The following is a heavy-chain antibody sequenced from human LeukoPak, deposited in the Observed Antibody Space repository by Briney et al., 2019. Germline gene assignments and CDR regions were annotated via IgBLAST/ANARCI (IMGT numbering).Heavy chain of an antibody. V-gene: IGHV1-2*02. Sequence: ASVKVSCKASGYTFIDYFIHWMRHTPGQGLEWLGWINPNSGVTRYAQKFQGRVTLTRDTAAYMELSSLKYDDTAVYYCARAVSGTLGGAFDMWGQGTAVTVSS. CDR1: GYTFIDYF. CDR2: INPNSGVT. D-gene: IGHD1-14*01. J-gene: IGHJ3*02. CDR3: ARAVSGTLGGAFDM.